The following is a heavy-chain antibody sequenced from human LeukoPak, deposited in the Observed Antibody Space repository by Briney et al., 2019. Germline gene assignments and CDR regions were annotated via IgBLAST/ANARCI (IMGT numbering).Heavy chain of an antibody. Sequence: SETLSLTCAVYGESFSGYFWSWIRQPPGKGLEWIGEINHSGYTNYNPSLKSRLTISVNTSRKQFSLNLNSVTAADTAVYYCARGYSSSWYFNWFDPWGQGTLVTVSS. J-gene: IGHJ5*02. CDR3: ARGYSSSWYFNWFDP. D-gene: IGHD6-13*01. CDR2: INHSGYT. V-gene: IGHV4-34*01. CDR1: GESFSGYF.